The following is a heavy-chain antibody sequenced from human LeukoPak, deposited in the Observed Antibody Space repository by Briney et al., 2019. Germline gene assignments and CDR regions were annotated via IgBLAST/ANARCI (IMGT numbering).Heavy chain of an antibody. CDR3: ARVSSQSLDY. CDR1: GYTFTIHH. V-gene: IGHV1-46*01. CDR2: INPSDGGT. J-gene: IGHJ4*02. Sequence: ASVKVSCKASGYTFTIHHIHWVRQAPGQGLEWMGIINPSDGGTGYAQKFQGRVTMTRDTSTGTVYMEVSSLRSEDTAVSYCARVSSQSLDYWGQGTLVTVSS.